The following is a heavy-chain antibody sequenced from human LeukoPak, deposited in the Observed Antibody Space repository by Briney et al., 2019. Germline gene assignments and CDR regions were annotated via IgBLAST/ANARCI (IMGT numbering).Heavy chain of an antibody. CDR2: IGYATYTT. V-gene: IGHV3-23*01. Sequence: PGGSLTLSCAASGFTFNNYVMGWVRQAPGKGLEWVSAIGYATYTTYYADSVRGRFTISRDNSGSMLYLQMNSLRVEDTAVYYCAKDRGGGYLDIDYWGQGTLVSVSS. CDR1: GFTFNNYV. CDR3: AKDRGGGYLDIDY. J-gene: IGHJ4*02. D-gene: IGHD5-24*01.